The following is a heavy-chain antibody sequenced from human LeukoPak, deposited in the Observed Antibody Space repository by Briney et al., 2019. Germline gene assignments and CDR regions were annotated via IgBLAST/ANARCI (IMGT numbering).Heavy chain of an antibody. V-gene: IGHV3-15*01. D-gene: IGHD5-18*01. Sequence: GGSLRLSCAASEFTVTNAWMSWVRQVPGKGLEWVGRIKSKTDGGTTDYAAPVKGRFTISRDDSKNTLYLQMNSLRAEDTAVYYCARGYMVTFDYWGQGTLVTVSS. J-gene: IGHJ4*02. CDR2: IKSKTDGGTT. CDR3: ARGYMVTFDY. CDR1: EFTVTNAW.